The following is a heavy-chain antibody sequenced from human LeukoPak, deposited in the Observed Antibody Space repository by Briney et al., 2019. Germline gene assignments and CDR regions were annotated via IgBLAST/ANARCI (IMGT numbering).Heavy chain of an antibody. V-gene: IGHV3-21*01. J-gene: IGHJ4*02. Sequence: MTGGSLRLSCAASGFTFSSYSMNWVRQAPGKVLEWVSSISSSSSSIYYADSVKGRFTISRDNAKNSLYLQMNSLRAEDTAVYYCARGPLPDYWGQGTLVTVSS. CDR1: GFTFSSYS. CDR3: ARGPLPDY. CDR2: ISSSSSSI.